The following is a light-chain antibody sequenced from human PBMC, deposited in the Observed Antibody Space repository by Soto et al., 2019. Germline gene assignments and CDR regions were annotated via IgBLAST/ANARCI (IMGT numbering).Light chain of an antibody. J-gene: IGKJ1*01. Sequence: DIQMTQSPASRSASVGDRVTITCRASQSASTFLAWYQQKPGQAPKLLIYDASTLQSGVPSRFSASGSGTEFALTISGLQPDDFAVYYCQQYNRYAVTFGQGTKVDIK. CDR3: QQYNRYAVT. CDR2: DAS. V-gene: IGKV1-5*01. CDR1: QSASTF.